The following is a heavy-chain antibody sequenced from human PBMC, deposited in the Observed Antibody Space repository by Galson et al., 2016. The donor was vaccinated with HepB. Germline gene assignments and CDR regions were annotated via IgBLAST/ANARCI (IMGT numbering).Heavy chain of an antibody. V-gene: IGHV3-15*07. D-gene: IGHD6-19*01. CDR2: IKSKVDGGAA. CDR3: TTVLSTASMSGWYDWGFDS. Sequence: SLRLSCAASGFTFSNVWMNWVRQAPGKGLEWVGRIKSKVDGGAADYAATVKGRFTISGDDSKNTLYLKMTGLKTEDTAVYYCTTVLSTASMSGWYDWGFDSWGQGTLVTVSS. CDR1: GFTFSNVW. J-gene: IGHJ4*02.